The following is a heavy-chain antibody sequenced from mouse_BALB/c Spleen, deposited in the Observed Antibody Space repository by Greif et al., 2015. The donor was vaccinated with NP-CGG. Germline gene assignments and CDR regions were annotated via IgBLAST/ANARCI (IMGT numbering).Heavy chain of an antibody. V-gene: IGHV14-4*02. CDR3: NHYYGSSSYFDY. CDR1: GFNIKDYY. CDR2: IDPENGDT. Sequence: EVQLQQSGAELVRSGASVKLSCTASGFNIKDYYMHWVKQRPEQGLEWIGWIDPENGDTEYAPKFQGKATMTADTSSNTAYLQLSSLTSEDTAVYYCNHYYGSSSYFDYWGQGTTLTVSS. D-gene: IGHD1-1*01. J-gene: IGHJ2*01.